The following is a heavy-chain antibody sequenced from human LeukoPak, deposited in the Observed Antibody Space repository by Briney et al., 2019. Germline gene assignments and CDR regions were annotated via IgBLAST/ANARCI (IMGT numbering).Heavy chain of an antibody. V-gene: IGHV1-18*01. CDR3: ARAYYHDTSSYQGFDF. D-gene: IGHD3-22*01. Sequence: GASVKVSCKASGYTFSSHGYTWGRQAPGQWLEWMGWISAYNGNTDYAQKFQGRVTMTTDTSTSTAYMELRSLRSDDTAVYFCARAYYHDTSSYQGFDFWGQGTLVTVSS. J-gene: IGHJ4*02. CDR2: ISAYNGNT. CDR1: GYTFSSHG.